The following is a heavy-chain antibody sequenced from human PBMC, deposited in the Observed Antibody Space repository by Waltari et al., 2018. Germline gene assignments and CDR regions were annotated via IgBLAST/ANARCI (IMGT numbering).Heavy chain of an antibody. CDR1: GFTFFNYE. D-gene: IGHD1-26*01. CDR2: ISNSGSRT. CDR3: TRGLVGAPG. J-gene: IGHJ4*02. Sequence: VQLVESGGDVLQPGGSLRLTCETSGFTFFNYEMNWVRQAPGKGLEWIAYISNSGSRTFYSGSVRGRFTISRDDAKNSVFLQMNDLRVDDSGLYYCTRGLVGAPGWGQGTLVTVSS. V-gene: IGHV3-48*03.